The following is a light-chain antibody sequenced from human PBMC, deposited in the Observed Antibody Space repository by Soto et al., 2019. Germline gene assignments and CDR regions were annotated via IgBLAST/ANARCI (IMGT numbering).Light chain of an antibody. Sequence: QSVLTQPPSASGIPGQKITISCSGSSSNIGSRLVSWFGQLPGTAPKLLIHSNNERPSGVPDRFSGSKSGTSASLAISGLQSEDEADYYCAAWDGSLNGVVFGGGTKVTVL. V-gene: IGLV1-44*01. CDR2: SNN. CDR3: AAWDGSLNGVV. CDR1: SSNIGSRL. J-gene: IGLJ2*01.